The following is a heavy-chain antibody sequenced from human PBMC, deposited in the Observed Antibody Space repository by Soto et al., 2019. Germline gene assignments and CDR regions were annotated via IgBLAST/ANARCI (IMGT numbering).Heavy chain of an antibody. CDR2: INPSGGST. CDR1: GYTFTSYY. CDR3: ARDLGVVVVPAAMPGDY. Sequence: ASVKVSCKASGYTFTSYYMHWVRQAPGQGLEWMGIINPSGGSTSYAQKFQGRVTMTRDTSTSTVYMELSRLRSEDTAVYYCARDLGVVVVPAAMPGDYWGQGTLVTVSS. D-gene: IGHD2-2*01. V-gene: IGHV1-46*01. J-gene: IGHJ4*02.